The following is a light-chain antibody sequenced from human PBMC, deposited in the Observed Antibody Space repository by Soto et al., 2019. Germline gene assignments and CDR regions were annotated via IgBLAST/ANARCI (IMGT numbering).Light chain of an antibody. CDR2: GAS. Sequence: EIVLTQSPCTLSLSPGERATLSCRASQSVSSSSLAWYQQKPGQAPRLLMYGASRRATGIPDRFSGSGSGTDFTLIISRLEPEDFAVYYCQQRSSWPLTFGGGTKVEIK. J-gene: IGKJ4*01. V-gene: IGKV3D-20*02. CDR3: QQRSSWPLT. CDR1: QSVSSSS.